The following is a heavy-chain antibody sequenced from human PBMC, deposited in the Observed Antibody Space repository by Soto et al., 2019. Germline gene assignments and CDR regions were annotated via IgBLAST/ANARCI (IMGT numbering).Heavy chain of an antibody. Sequence: HVQLVESGGGVVPPGRSLRLSCAVSGFTFSPYGMHWVRQAPGKGLEWVGVVSRDGTNKYYAESVKGRFIISRDNSKNTLHLQVDSLRAEDTAVYYCAKAGQTVTDAFDIWGQGTMVTVSS. D-gene: IGHD4-17*01. CDR3: AKAGQTVTDAFDI. CDR2: VSRDGTNK. CDR1: GFTFSPYG. J-gene: IGHJ3*02. V-gene: IGHV3-30*18.